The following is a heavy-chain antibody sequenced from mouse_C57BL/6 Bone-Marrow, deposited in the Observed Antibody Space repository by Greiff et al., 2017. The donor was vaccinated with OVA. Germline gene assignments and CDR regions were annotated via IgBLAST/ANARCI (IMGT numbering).Heavy chain of an antibody. CDR1: GYTFTSYR. V-gene: IGHV1-4*01. D-gene: IGHD1-1*01. J-gene: IGHJ4*01. CDR3: ARDGVDY. CDR2: INPRSSYT. Sequence: QVQLQQPGAELAIPGASVKLSCKASGYTFTSYRMHWVKQRPGQGLEWIGYINPRSSYTKYNQKFKDKATLTADKSSSTAYMQLSSLPSEDSAVYYGARDGVDYWGQGTSVTVSS.